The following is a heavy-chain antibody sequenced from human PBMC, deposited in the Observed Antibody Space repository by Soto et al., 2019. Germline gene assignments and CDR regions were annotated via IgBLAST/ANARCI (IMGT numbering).Heavy chain of an antibody. CDR3: ARDLIGGGTYYYYYMDV. Sequence: ASVKVSCKASGYTFTSYAMHWVRQAPGQRLEWMGWINAGNGNTKYSQKFQGRVTITRDTSASTAYMELSSLRSEDTAVYYCARDLIGGGTYYYYYMDVWGKGTTVTVSS. CDR1: GYTFTSYA. CDR2: INAGNGNT. J-gene: IGHJ6*03. V-gene: IGHV1-3*01. D-gene: IGHD1-1*01.